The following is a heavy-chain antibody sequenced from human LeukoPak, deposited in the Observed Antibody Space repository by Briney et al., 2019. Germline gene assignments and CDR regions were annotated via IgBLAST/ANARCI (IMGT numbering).Heavy chain of an antibody. CDR3: VRSIYYFDF. CDR2: INSDGSST. CDR1: EFTFSSHW. J-gene: IGHJ4*02. D-gene: IGHD3-10*01. V-gene: IGHV3-74*01. Sequence: GGSLRLSCAASEFTFSSHWMHWVRQVPGKGLVWVSRINSDGSSTTYADSVKGRFTISRDNAKNTLCLQMNSLRVEDTAVYYCVRSIYYFDFWGQGTPVTVSS.